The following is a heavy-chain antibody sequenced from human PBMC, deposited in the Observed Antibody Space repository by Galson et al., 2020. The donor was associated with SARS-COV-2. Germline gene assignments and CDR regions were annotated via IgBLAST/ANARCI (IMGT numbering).Heavy chain of an antibody. CDR3: ARGGWTVVGATPNYYYMDV. Sequence: SVKVSCKTSGGTFGSYAISWVRQAPGQGLEWMGGIIPIFGTANYAQKFQGRVTITADESTNTAYMELSSLRSEDTAVYYCARGGWTVVGATPNYYYMDVWGKGTTVTVSS. V-gene: IGHV1-69*13. CDR1: GGTFGSYA. D-gene: IGHD1-26*01. J-gene: IGHJ6*03. CDR2: IIPIFGTA.